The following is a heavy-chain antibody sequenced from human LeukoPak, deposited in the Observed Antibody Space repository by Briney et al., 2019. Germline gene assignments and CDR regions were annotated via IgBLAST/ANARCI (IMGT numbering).Heavy chain of an antibody. Sequence: PSQTLSLTCTVSGGSIGSDDYYWSWIRQPPGKGLKWIGCIYYSGSTYYNPSLKSRVTISVDASKNQFSLKLNSVTAADTAVYYCARGVERIFGVVNWFDPWGQGTPVTVSS. CDR1: GGSIGSDDYY. D-gene: IGHD3-3*01. CDR2: IYYSGST. CDR3: ARGVERIFGVVNWFDP. J-gene: IGHJ5*02. V-gene: IGHV4-30-4*01.